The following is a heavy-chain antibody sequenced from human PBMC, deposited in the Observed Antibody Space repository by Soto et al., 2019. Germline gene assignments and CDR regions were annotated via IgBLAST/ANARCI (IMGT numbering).Heavy chain of an antibody. CDR3: AREGLVLVPTTVNSEYYYYAMDV. V-gene: IGHV1-3*01. J-gene: IGHJ6*02. D-gene: IGHD2-2*01. CDR2: INAGNGNT. Sequence: ASVKVSCKASGYTFTNYAMHWVRQAPGQRLEWMGWINAGNGNTKYSQKFQGRVTITTDASTSTAYMELSSLRSEDTAVYYCAREGLVLVPTTVNSEYYYYAMDVWGQGTTVTVSS. CDR1: GYTFTNYA.